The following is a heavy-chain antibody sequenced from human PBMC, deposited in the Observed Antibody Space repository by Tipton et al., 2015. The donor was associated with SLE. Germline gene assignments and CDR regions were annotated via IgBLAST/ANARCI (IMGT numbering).Heavy chain of an antibody. J-gene: IGHJ4*02. CDR3: ARDLDVVVPAAIALRIYFDY. Sequence: SLRLSCAASGFTFSSYWMSWVRQAPGKGLEWVANIKQDGSEKYYVDSVKGRFTISRDNAKNSLYLQMNSLRAEDTAVYYCARDLDVVVPAAIALRIYFDYWGQGTLVTVSS. CDR2: IKQDGSEK. V-gene: IGHV3-7*01. D-gene: IGHD2-2*02. CDR1: GFTFSSYW.